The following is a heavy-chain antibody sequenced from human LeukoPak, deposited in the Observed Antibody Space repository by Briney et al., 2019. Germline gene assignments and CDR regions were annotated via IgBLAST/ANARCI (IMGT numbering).Heavy chain of an antibody. D-gene: IGHD3-3*01. J-gene: IGHJ6*03. V-gene: IGHV1-69*13. CDR1: GGTFSSYA. Sequence: GASVKVSCKASGGTFSSYAISWVRQAPGQGLEWMGGIIPIFGTANYAQKFQGRVTITADESTSTAYMELSSLRSEDQAVYYCARVGYDFWSGYYSGPYYYYYMDVWGKGTTVTVSS. CDR3: ARVGYDFWSGYYSGPYYYYYMDV. CDR2: IIPIFGTA.